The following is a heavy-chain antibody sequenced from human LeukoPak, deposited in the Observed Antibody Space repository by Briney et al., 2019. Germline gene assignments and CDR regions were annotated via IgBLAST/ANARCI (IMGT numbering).Heavy chain of an antibody. CDR3: ARPNYGSGSYYRWFDP. J-gene: IGHJ5*02. V-gene: IGHV4-39*01. Sequence: SESLSLTCTVSGGSISSSSYYWGWIRQPPGKGLEWIGSIYYSGSTYYCPSLKSRVTISVDTSKNQFSLKLSSVTAADTAVYYCARPNYGSGSYYRWFDPWGQGTLVTVSS. D-gene: IGHD3-10*01. CDR2: IYYSGST. CDR1: GGSISSSSYY.